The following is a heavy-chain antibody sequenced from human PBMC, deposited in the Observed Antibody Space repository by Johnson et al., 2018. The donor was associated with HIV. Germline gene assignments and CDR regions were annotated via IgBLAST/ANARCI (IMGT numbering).Heavy chain of an antibody. CDR1: GFTFSSYA. Sequence: QVQLVESGGGVVQPGRSLRLSCAASGFTFSSYAMHWVRQAPGKGLEWVAVISYAGSNKYYADSVKGRFTFSRDNSKDTLYLQMNSLRAEDTAVYYCARDLETSGWYQGTFDIWGQGTMVTVSS. CDR3: ARDLETSGWYQGTFDI. CDR2: ISYAGSNK. J-gene: IGHJ3*02. V-gene: IGHV3-30-3*01. D-gene: IGHD6-19*01.